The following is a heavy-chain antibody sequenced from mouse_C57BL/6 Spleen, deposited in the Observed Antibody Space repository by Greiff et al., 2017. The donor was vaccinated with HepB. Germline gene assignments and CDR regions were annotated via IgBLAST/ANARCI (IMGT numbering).Heavy chain of an antibody. CDR2: IHPSSGST. Sequence: QVQLQQPGAELVKPGASVKLSCKASGYTFTSYWMHWVKQRPGQGLEWIGMIHPSSGSTNYNEKFKSKATLTVDKSSSTAYMQLSSLTSEDSAVYYCARDDDGYSFAYWGQGTPLTVSS. V-gene: IGHV1-64*01. J-gene: IGHJ2*01. CDR1: GYTFTSYW. D-gene: IGHD2-3*01. CDR3: ARDDDGYSFAY.